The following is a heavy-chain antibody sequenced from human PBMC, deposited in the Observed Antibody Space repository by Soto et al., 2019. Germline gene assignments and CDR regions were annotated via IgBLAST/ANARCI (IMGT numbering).Heavy chain of an antibody. Sequence: SVKVSCKASGGTFSSYAISWVRQAPGQGLEWMGGIIPIFGTADYAQKFQGRVTITADESTSTAYMELSSLRSEDTAVYYCARDGSGSYYNELVYYYGMDVWGQGTTVTVSS. CDR2: IIPIFGTA. D-gene: IGHD3-10*01. CDR3: ARDGSGSYYNELVYYYGMDV. V-gene: IGHV1-69*13. CDR1: GGTFSSYA. J-gene: IGHJ6*02.